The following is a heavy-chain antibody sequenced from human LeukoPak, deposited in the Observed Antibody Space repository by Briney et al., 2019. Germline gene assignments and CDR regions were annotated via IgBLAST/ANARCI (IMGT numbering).Heavy chain of an antibody. CDR3: ARPGGTGWYYFDF. Sequence: SETLSLTCTVSGDSISDTIFYWGWIRQPPGKGLEWIGSIHYSGNTSYNPSLKSRVSISVDTSKNQFSLRLNSVTATDTAVYYCARPGGTGWYYFDFWGQGSLVTVSS. J-gene: IGHJ4*02. CDR1: GDSISDTIFY. CDR2: IHYSGNT. D-gene: IGHD6-19*01. V-gene: IGHV4-39*01.